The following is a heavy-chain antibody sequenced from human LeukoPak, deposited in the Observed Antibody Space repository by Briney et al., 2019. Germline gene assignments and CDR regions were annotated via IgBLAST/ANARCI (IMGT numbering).Heavy chain of an antibody. Sequence: GGSLRLSCAASGFTFSSYGMHWVRQAPGKGLEWVAFIRYDGSNKYYADSVKGRFTISRDNSKNTLYLQMNSLRAEDTAVYYCAKDDLPRYFDWLLNYWGQGTLVTVSS. CDR3: AKDDLPRYFDWLLNY. D-gene: IGHD3-9*01. V-gene: IGHV3-30*02. CDR2: IRYDGSNK. CDR1: GFTFSSYG. J-gene: IGHJ4*02.